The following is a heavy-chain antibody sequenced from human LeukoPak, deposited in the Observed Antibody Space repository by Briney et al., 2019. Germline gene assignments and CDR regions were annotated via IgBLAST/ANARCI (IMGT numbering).Heavy chain of an antibody. CDR2: IYYSGST. J-gene: IGHJ5*02. D-gene: IGHD6-13*01. CDR1: GGSISSSSYY. V-gene: IGHV4-39*01. CDR3: ARGGGSSWYNWFDP. Sequence: RPSETLSLTCTVSGGSISSSSYYWGWIRQPPGKGLEWIGSIYYSGSTYYNPSLKSRVTISVDTSKNQFSLKLSSVTAADTAVYYCARGGGSSWYNWFDPWGQGTLVTVSS.